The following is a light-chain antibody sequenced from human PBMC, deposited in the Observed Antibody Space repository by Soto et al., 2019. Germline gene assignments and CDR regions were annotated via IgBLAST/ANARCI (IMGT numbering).Light chain of an antibody. J-gene: IGKJ4*01. CDR3: QQANSFPLT. V-gene: IGKV1-12*01. CDR2: AAS. Sequence: DIQMTQSRSSLSASVGDRVTITCRASQGISSYLTWYQQKPGKAPKLLIYAASTLHSGVPSRFSGSGSGTDFTLTISSLQPEDFATYYCQQANSFPLTFGGGTKVDIK. CDR1: QGISSY.